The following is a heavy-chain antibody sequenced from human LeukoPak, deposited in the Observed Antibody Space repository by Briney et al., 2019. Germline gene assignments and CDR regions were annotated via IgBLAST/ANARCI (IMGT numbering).Heavy chain of an antibody. CDR2: ISSSSGYT. V-gene: IGHV3-11*06. CDR1: GFTFSNYY. J-gene: IGHJ5*02. CDR3: AREVVAATGGWFDP. Sequence: GGSLRLSCAASGFTFSNYYMSWIRQAPGKGLEWVSYISSSSGYTNYADSVKGRFTISRDNAKNSLYLQMNSLRAEDTAVYYCAREVVAATGGWFDPWGQGTLVTVSS. D-gene: IGHD2-15*01.